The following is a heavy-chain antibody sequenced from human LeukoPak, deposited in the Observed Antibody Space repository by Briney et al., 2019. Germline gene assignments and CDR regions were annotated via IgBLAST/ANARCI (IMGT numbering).Heavy chain of an antibody. Sequence: GASVKVSCKASGGTFSSYAISWVRQAPGQGLEWMGGIIPIFGTANYAQKFQGRVTITTDESTSTAYMELSSLRSEDTAVYYCARHYYCDSSGSGTLLLWGQGTLVTVSS. CDR3: ARHYYCDSSGSGTLLL. D-gene: IGHD3-22*01. J-gene: IGHJ4*02. CDR2: IIPIFGTA. CDR1: GGTFSSYA. V-gene: IGHV1-69*05.